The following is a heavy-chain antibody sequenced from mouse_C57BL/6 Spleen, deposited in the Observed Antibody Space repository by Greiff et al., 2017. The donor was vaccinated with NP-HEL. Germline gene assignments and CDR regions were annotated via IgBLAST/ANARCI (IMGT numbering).Heavy chain of an antibody. Sequence: VQLQQSGAELVRPGSSVKLSCKASGYTFTSYWMHWVKQRPIQGLEWIGNIDPSDSETHYNQKFKDKATLTVDKSSSTAYMQLSSLTSEDSAVYYCARGTYGSSPYWYFDVWGTGTTVTVSS. CDR1: GYTFTSYW. D-gene: IGHD1-1*01. V-gene: IGHV1-52*01. CDR3: ARGTYGSSPYWYFDV. CDR2: IDPSDSET. J-gene: IGHJ1*03.